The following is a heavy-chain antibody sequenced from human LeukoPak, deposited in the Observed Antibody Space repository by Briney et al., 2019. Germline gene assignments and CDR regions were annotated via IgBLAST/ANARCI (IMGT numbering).Heavy chain of an antibody. J-gene: IGHJ4*02. CDR2: INHSGST. CDR1: GGSFSGYY. CDR3: ARELRPSMVRGVI. Sequence: SETLSLTHAVYGGSFSGYYWRSIRQPPRKGLDWIGEINHSGSTNYNPSLKSRGPISVDTSKNQFSLKLSSVTAADTAVYFCARELRPSMVRGVIWGQGTLVTVSS. V-gene: IGHV4-34*01. D-gene: IGHD3-10*01.